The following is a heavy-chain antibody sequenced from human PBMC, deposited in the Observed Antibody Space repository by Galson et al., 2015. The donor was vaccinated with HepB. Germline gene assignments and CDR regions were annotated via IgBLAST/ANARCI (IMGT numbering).Heavy chain of an antibody. CDR3: AKPPSLMTTVTIWFDP. CDR1: GFTFSSYA. D-gene: IGHD4-17*01. J-gene: IGHJ5*02. V-gene: IGHV3-23*01. Sequence: SLRLSCAASGFTFSSYAMSWVRQAPGKGLEWVSAISGSGGSTYYADSVKGRFTISRDNSKNTLYLQMNSLRAEDTAVYYCAKPPSLMTTVTIWFDPWGQGTLVTVSS. CDR2: ISGSGGST.